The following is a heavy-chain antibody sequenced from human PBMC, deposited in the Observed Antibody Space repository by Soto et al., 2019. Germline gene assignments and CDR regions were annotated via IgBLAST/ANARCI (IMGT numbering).Heavy chain of an antibody. CDR2: ISGSGGST. CDR3: QNAGKADHIRKTY. J-gene: IGHJ4*02. V-gene: IGHV3-23*01. CDR1: GITVSAYA. Sequence: VQLLESGGALVRPGGSLRLSCAASGITVSAYAMNWVRQAPGKGLEWVSGISGSGGSTYYADSVKGRFSISRDDSNPARYLEMNSLRAEDPAIYYRQNAGKADHIRKTYWGQLT. D-gene: IGHD2-21*01.